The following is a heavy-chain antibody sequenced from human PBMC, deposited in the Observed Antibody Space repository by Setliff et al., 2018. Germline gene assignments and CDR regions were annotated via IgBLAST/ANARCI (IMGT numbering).Heavy chain of an antibody. CDR3: ARDQGSYGYRTFDF. CDR2: ISNSGGVK. Sequence: QSGGSLRLSCVASGFTFSNYEMNWVRQAPGKGLEWVSYISNSGGVKYDTDSVKGRFTFSRDNAKNSLYLQMNSLRAEDTAVYYCARDQGSYGYRTFDFWGQGTLVTVSS. D-gene: IGHD5-18*01. J-gene: IGHJ4*02. CDR1: GFTFSNYE. V-gene: IGHV3-48*03.